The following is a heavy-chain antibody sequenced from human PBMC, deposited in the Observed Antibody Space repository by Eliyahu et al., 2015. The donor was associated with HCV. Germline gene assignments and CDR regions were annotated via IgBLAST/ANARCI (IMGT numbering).Heavy chain of an antibody. CDR2: IRSKAYGGTT. CDR3: SRXGGRWTYYFDY. V-gene: IGHV3-49*03. J-gene: IGHJ4*02. D-gene: IGHD1-1*01. Sequence: AMSWFRXAPGKGLEWVGFIRSKAYGGTTEYAASVKGRFTXXRDDSTSIAYLXMNSLKTEDXAVSHCSRXGGRWTYYFDYWGQGTLVTVSS. CDR1: A.